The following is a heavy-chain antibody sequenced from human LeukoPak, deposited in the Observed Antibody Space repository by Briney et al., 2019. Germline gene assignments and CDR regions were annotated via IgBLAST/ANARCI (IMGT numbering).Heavy chain of an antibody. D-gene: IGHD5-24*01. CDR1: GDSISTSN. CDR2: ISSSSSYI. Sequence: NTSETLSLTCTVSGDSISTSNSYWGWIRQPPGKGLEWVSSISSSSSYIYYADSVKGRFTISRDNAKNSLYLQMNSLRAEDTAVYYCAPQGDGYNSPFDYWGQGTLVTVSS. J-gene: IGHJ4*02. CDR3: APQGDGYNSPFDY. V-gene: IGHV3-21*01.